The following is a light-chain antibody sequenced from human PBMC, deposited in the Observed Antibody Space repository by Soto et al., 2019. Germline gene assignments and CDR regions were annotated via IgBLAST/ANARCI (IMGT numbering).Light chain of an antibody. CDR3: QQYGSSPPYT. CDR2: GSD. V-gene: IGKV3-20*01. J-gene: IGKJ2*01. Sequence: EVVLTQSPGTLSLSPGERATLSCRASQSVSNKYLAWYQQKPGQAPSLLIFGSDDRATGIPDRFSGRGSGTDFTLTISRLEPEDFAVYYCQQYGSSPPYTVGQGTKLEIK. CDR1: QSVSNKY.